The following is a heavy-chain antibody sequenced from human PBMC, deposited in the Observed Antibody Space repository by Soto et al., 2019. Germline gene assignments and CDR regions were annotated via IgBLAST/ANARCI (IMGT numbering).Heavy chain of an antibody. CDR2: ISGSGDRT. V-gene: IGHV3-23*01. CDR3: VKVDGGYPTTAPH. Sequence: EVQLLESGGGWVQPGGSLRRSCAASGITIINYPMSWVRQAPGKGLDRVSGISGSGDRTYYADSAKGRFSISKDVSEKVLPRQLDSLAVEDTAIYILVKVDGGYPTTAPHWGQGTLVTVSS. J-gene: IGHJ4*02. D-gene: IGHD1-1*01. CDR1: GITIINYP.